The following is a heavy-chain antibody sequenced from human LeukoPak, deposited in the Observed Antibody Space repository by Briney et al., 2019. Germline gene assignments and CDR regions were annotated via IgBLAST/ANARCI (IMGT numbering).Heavy chain of an antibody. V-gene: IGHV3-30*02. CDR3: AKALLGSYYYDY. CDR1: GFTFSSDG. Sequence: GGSLRLSCAASGFTFSSDGMHSVRQAPGKGLEWVAFIRYDGSNKYYADSVKGRFTISRDDSKNTLYLQMNSLRAEDTAVYYCAKALLGSYYYDYWGQGTLVTVSS. CDR2: IRYDGSNK. D-gene: IGHD1-26*01. J-gene: IGHJ4*02.